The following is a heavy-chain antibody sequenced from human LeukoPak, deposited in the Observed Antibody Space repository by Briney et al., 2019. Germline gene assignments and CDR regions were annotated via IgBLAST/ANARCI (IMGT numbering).Heavy chain of an antibody. V-gene: IGHV3-21*01. CDR3: ARARYSSGWYIDY. J-gene: IGHJ4*02. CDR2: ISSSSSYI. Sequence: GGSLRLSCAASGCTFSSYAMSWVRQAPGKGLEWVSSISSSSSYIYYADSVKGRFTISRDNAKNSLYLQMNSLRAEDTAVYYCARARYSSGWYIDYWGQGTLVTVSS. CDR1: GCTFSSYA. D-gene: IGHD6-19*01.